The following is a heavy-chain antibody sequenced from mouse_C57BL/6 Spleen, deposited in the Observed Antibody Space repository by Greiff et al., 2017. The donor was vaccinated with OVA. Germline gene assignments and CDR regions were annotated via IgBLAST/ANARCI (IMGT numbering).Heavy chain of an antibody. CDR2: IHPNSGST. CDR1: GYTFTSYW. D-gene: IGHD6-5*01. Sequence: LVESGAELVKPGASVKLSCKASGYTFTSYWMHWVKQRPGQGLEWIGMIHPNSGSTNYNEKFKSKATLTVDKSSSTAYMQLSSLTSEDSAVYYCARGAPYDYDAMDYWGQGTSVTVSS. V-gene: IGHV1-64*01. J-gene: IGHJ4*01. CDR3: ARGAPYDYDAMDY.